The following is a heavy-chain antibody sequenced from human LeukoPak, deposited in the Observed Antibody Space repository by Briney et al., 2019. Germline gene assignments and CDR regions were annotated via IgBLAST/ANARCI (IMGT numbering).Heavy chain of an antibody. CDR3: ARGSTHYDVWTGYHYYFDY. CDR1: GFTFVDYA. Sequence: GRCLRLSFAAVGFTFVDYAMDWVRQAPGKGLEWVSGISWNSGSIGYADSVKGRFTISRDNAKNSLYLQMNSLRAEDTALYYCARGSTHYDVWTGYHYYFDYWGQGTLVTVSS. CDR2: ISWNSGSI. D-gene: IGHD3-3*01. J-gene: IGHJ4*02. V-gene: IGHV3-9*01.